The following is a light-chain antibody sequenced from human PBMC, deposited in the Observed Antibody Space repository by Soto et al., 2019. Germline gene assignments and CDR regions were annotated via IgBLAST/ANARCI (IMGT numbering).Light chain of an antibody. CDR1: SSNIGNSY. J-gene: IGLJ3*02. V-gene: IGLV1-51*01. CDR3: GTWDSSLSAGV. Sequence: QSVLTQPPSVSAAPGQKVTISCSGSSSNIGNSYVSWYQQLPGTAPKLLIYDNNKRPSGIPDRFSGSKSGTSATLGITGFQTGDEADYYCGTWDSSLSAGVFGGGTKLTGL. CDR2: DNN.